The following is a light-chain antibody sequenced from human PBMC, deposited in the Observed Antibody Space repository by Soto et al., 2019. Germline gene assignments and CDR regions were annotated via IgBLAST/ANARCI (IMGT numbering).Light chain of an antibody. CDR1: SSDVGGYNY. CDR2: DVS. Sequence: QSALTQPASVSGSPGQSITISCTGTSSDVGGYNYVSWYQQHPGKAHKLMIYDVSNRPSGVSNRFSGSKSGNTAYLTISGLQVEDEADYYCSSYTSSSTYVFGTGTKVTVL. V-gene: IGLV2-14*01. CDR3: SSYTSSSTYV. J-gene: IGLJ1*01.